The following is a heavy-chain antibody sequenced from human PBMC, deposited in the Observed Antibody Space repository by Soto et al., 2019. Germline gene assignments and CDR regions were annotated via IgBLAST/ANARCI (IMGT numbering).Heavy chain of an antibody. J-gene: IGHJ4*02. V-gene: IGHV4-39*01. CDR3: VRQPYGAYRYFFDN. CDR1: KGSGGDPLSY. CDR2: IYFSGIT. Sequence: SVTQSVPSSVAKGSGGDPLSYWGWKHQPPGKRPQWIGVIYFSGITSYNPSLKSRVTISVDTSNNQFSLELSSVTATDTAVYYCVRQPYGAYRYFFDNWGQGTPVTVSS. D-gene: IGHD5-18*01.